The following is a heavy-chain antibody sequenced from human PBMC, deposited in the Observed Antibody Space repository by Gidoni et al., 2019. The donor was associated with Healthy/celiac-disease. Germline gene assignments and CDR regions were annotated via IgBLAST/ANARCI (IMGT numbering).Heavy chain of an antibody. CDR1: GYTFTGYY. Sequence: QVQLVQSGAEVKKPGASVKVSCKASGYTFTGYYMHWVRQAPGQGLEWMGWINPNSGGTNYAQKFQGRVTMTRDTSISTAYMELSRLRSDDTAVYYCARDRGGDYVIRWFDPWGQGTLVTVSS. CDR2: INPNSGGT. CDR3: ARDRGGDYVIRWFDP. V-gene: IGHV1-2*02. J-gene: IGHJ5*02. D-gene: IGHD4-17*01.